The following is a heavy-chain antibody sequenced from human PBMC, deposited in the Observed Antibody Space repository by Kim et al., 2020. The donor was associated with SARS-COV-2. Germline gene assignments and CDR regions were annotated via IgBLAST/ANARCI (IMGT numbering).Heavy chain of an antibody. CDR2: IYYSGST. V-gene: IGHV4-39*01. Sequence: SETLSLTCTVSGGSISSSSYYWGWIRQPPGKGLEWIGRIYYSGSTYYNPSRKSRVTISVDTSKNQFSLKLRSVTAADTAVYYCARNEGPNLAVAGTVDYWGQGTLVTVSS. CDR3: ARNEGPNLAVAGTVDY. CDR1: GGSISSSSYY. D-gene: IGHD6-19*01. J-gene: IGHJ4*02.